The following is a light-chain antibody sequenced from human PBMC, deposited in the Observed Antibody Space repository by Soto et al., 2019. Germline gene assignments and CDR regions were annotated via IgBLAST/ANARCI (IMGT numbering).Light chain of an antibody. V-gene: IGKV3-20*01. Sequence: EIVLTQSPGTLSSSPGERVTLSCRASQTVTSKYLAWYQQQPGQAPRLLFFGASIRATGLPDRFSGGGSGTEFTLTISRLEPEDFEVYYCQQYGTSPGTFGQGTKVDIK. CDR3: QQYGTSPGT. CDR1: QTVTSKY. J-gene: IGKJ1*01. CDR2: GAS.